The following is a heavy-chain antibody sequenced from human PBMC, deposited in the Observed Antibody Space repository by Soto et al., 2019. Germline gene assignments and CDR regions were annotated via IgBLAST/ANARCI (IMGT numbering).Heavy chain of an antibody. Sequence: PSQTRSLPVAISGDSVSSNSAACNFIRQSPSRGLEWLGRTYYRSKCYNNYAVSVKSRITINPDTSKNQFSLQLNSVTPEDTAVYYCARGDQGFDHWGQGTLVTVSS. CDR3: ARGDQGFDH. CDR2: TYYRSKCYN. J-gene: IGHJ4*02. CDR1: GDSVSSNSAA. V-gene: IGHV6-1*01. D-gene: IGHD3-16*01.